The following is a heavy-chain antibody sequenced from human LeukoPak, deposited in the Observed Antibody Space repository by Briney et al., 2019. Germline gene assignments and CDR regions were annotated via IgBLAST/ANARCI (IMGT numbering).Heavy chain of an antibody. CDR1: GFSFSSYD. CDR3: ARGGCSTTSCYTGDYYYYGMDV. V-gene: IGHV3-13*01. Sequence: PGGSLRLSCAASGFSFSSYDMHWVRQATGKGLEWVSAIGTAGDTYYRGSVKGRFTISRENAKNSLYLQMNSLRAGDTAVYYCARGGCSTTSCYTGDYYYYGMDVWGQGTTVTVSS. D-gene: IGHD2-2*02. CDR2: IGTAGDT. J-gene: IGHJ6*02.